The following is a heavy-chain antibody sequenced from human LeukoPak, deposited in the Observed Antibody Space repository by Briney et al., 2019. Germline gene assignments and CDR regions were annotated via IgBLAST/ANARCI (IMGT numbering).Heavy chain of an antibody. V-gene: IGHV1-69*01. Sequence: SVKVSCKASGGTFSSYTISWVRQAPGQGLEWMGGIIPIFGTANYAQKFQGRVTITADESTSTAYMELSSLRSEDTAVYYCAKGVYCSGGSCPLPNWFDPWGQGTLVTVSS. CDR2: IIPIFGTA. CDR1: GGTFSSYT. D-gene: IGHD2-15*01. CDR3: AKGVYCSGGSCPLPNWFDP. J-gene: IGHJ5*02.